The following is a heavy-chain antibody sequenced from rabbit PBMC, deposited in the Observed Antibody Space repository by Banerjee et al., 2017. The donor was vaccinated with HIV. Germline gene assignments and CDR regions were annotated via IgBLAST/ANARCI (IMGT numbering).Heavy chain of an antibody. CDR2: IDGIGSGST. CDR1: GFDFSSYW. V-gene: IGHV1S45*01. Sequence: QEQLVESGGSLVTLGGSLKLSCKASGFDFSSYWMYWVRQAPGKELEWIGCIDGIGSGSTWYASWAKGRFTISKTSSTTVTLQMTSLTAADTATYFCAREQYAGYAGYGLWGPGTLVTVS. D-gene: IGHD7-1*01. J-gene: IGHJ6*01. CDR3: AREQYAGYAGYGL.